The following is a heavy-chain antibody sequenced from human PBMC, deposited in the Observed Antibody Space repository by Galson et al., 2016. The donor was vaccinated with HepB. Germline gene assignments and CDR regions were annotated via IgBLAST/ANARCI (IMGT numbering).Heavy chain of an antibody. D-gene: IGHD3-16*01. Sequence: SLRLSCEASGFPVSRDFMAWVRQAPGKGLEWVSLLYAGGGAAFYSDSVKGRFTISRDNSQHTLYLQVSNLRADDTAVYFCAKGGRAFYCDSWGQGALVTVSS. V-gene: IGHV3-53*01. J-gene: IGHJ4*02. CDR2: LYAGGGAA. CDR1: GFPVSRDF. CDR3: AKGGRAFYCDS.